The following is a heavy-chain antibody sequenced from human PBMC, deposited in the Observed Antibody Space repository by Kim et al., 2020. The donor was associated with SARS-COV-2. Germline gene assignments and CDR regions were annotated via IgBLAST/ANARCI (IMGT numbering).Heavy chain of an antibody. D-gene: IGHD2-8*02. J-gene: IGHJ4*03. Sequence: GGSLRLSCAASGFTFSSYAMSWVRQASGKGLEWVSTISGSGDSTYNGDSVQGRFTISRDNSKNTLHLQMSSLSAEDTAVYFCAKGRGYCTGGSCYSDYWGGGTLVTVSS. V-gene: IGHV3-23*01. CDR1: GFTFSSYA. CDR3: AKGRGYCTGGSCYSDY. CDR2: ISGSGDST.